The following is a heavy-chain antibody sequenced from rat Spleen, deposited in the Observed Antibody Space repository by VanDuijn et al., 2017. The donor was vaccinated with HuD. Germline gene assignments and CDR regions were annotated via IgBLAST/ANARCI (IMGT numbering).Heavy chain of an antibody. V-gene: IGHV5-25*01. CDR2: ISPSGGST. J-gene: IGHJ2*01. Sequence: EVQLVESGGGLVQPGRSLKLSCAASGFTFSNFDMAWVRQAPTKGLEWVASISPSGGSTYYRDSVKGRFTVSRDNAKSTLYLQMDSLRSEDTATYYCARHPVNYGGYYFDYWGQGVMVTVSS. CDR3: ARHPVNYGGYYFDY. D-gene: IGHD1-11*01. CDR1: GFTFSNFD.